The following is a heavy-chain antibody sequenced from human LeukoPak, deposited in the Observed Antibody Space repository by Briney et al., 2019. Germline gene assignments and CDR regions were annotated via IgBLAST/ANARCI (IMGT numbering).Heavy chain of an antibody. D-gene: IGHD1-26*01. J-gene: IGHJ3*01. CDR3: TRAIVGAGNDL. V-gene: IGHV3-72*01. CDR2: SRDKAESHST. CDR1: GFTFSDHY. Sequence: VGSLRLSCAASGFTFSDHYMDWVRQAPGKGLEWVGRSRDKAESHSTEYAASVKGRFIISRDDSKNSLYLQMHSLKNEDTAVYYCTRAIVGAGNDLWGQGTMVTVSS.